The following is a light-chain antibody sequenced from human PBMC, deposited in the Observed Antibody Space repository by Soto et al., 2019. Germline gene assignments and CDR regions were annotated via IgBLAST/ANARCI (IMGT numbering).Light chain of an antibody. CDR3: QQYGSSPRT. J-gene: IGKJ5*01. CDR1: QSVSSY. Sequence: EIVLTQSPATLSFSPRERXXXXXXASQSVSSYLAWYQQKPGQAPRLLIHDAYSRATGIPDRFSGSGSGTDFTLTITRLEPEDFAVYYCQQYGSSPRTFGLGTRLEIK. CDR2: DAY. V-gene: IGKV3-20*01.